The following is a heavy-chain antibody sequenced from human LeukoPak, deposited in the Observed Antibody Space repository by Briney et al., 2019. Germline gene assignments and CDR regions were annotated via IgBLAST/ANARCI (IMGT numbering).Heavy chain of an antibody. J-gene: IGHJ3*02. Sequence: PSETLSLTCTVSGGSISSYYWSWIREPPGKGLECIGRMYTSGSTNYNPSLKSRVTMSVDTSKNQFSMKLSSVTAADTAVYYCARDIFCSSTSCYSRRGAFDIWGQGTMVTVSS. CDR3: ARDIFCSSTSCYSRRGAFDI. V-gene: IGHV4-4*07. CDR1: GGSISSYY. D-gene: IGHD2-2*01. CDR2: MYTSGST.